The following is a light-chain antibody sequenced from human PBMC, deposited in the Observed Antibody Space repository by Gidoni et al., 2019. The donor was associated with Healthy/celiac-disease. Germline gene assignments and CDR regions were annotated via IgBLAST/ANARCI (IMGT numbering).Light chain of an antibody. CDR2: EAS. CDR1: QDISNY. Sequence: DIQMTQSPSSLSASVGDRVTITCQASQDISNYLNWYQQKPGKAPKLLIYEASNLETGVPSRFSGSGSGTDFTFTISSLQPEDIATYYCQQYDNLLFTFGPXTKVDIK. CDR3: QQYDNLLFT. V-gene: IGKV1-33*01. J-gene: IGKJ3*01.